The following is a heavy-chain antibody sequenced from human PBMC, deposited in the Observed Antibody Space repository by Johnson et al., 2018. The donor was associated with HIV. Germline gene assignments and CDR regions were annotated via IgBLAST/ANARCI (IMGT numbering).Heavy chain of an antibody. CDR2: IGTSGDT. J-gene: IGHJ3*02. V-gene: IGHV3-13*01. CDR1: GFTLSRYD. Sequence: VQLVESGGGLVQPGGSLRLSCAASGFTLSRYDMHWVRQPTGKGLEWVSGIGTSGDTYSGSVKGRFTVSRENAKNFLYLQMNSLRAGDTAVYYCAREAGAFDIWGQGTTVTVSP. CDR3: AREAGAFDI.